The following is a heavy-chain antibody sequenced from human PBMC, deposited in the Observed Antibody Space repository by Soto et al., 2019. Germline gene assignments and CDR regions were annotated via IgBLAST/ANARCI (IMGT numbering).Heavy chain of an antibody. Sequence: SETLSLACTVSGASMITENYFWVWILQSPRRGLELTGSISYSGRTYDNPSLQSRVTISIDASKNQFSLKLTSVTTADTAVYYCARRRASDYGGNHHPYYFDRWGQGALVTVSS. V-gene: IGHV4-39*01. J-gene: IGHJ4*02. CDR2: ISYSGRT. CDR1: GASMITENYF. CDR3: ARRRASDYGGNHHPYYFDR. D-gene: IGHD4-17*01.